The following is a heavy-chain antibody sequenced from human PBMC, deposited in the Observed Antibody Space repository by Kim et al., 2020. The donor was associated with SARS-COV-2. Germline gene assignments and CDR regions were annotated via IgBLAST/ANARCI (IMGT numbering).Heavy chain of an antibody. CDR3: ARLVVRGVVRGRRYFDL. D-gene: IGHD3-10*01. Sequence: GESLKISCKGSGYSFTSYWIGWVRQMPGKGLEWMGIIYPGDSDTRYSPSFQGQVTISADKSISTAYLQWSSLKASDTAMYYCARLVVRGVVRGRRYFDLWGRGTLVTVSS. CDR2: IYPGDSDT. V-gene: IGHV5-51*01. J-gene: IGHJ2*01. CDR1: GYSFTSYW.